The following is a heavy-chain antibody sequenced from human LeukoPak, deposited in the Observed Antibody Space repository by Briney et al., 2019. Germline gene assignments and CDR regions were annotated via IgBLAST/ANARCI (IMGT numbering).Heavy chain of an antibody. CDR2: FDPEDGET. D-gene: IGHD5-18*01. CDR3: ATALGYSYGFDY. CDR1: GYTLTELS. V-gene: IGHV1-24*01. Sequence: ASVKVSCKGSGYTLTELSMHWVRQAPGKGLEWMGGFDPEDGETIYAQKFQGRVTMTEDTSTDTAYMELSSLRSEDTAVYYCATALGYSYGFDYWGQGTLVTVSS. J-gene: IGHJ4*02.